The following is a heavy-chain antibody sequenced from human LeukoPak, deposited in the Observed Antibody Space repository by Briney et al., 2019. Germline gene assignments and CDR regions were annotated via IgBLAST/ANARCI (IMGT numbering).Heavy chain of an antibody. V-gene: IGHV3-74*01. CDR3: ARDAGSSGYYLSDAFDI. CDR1: GFTFSYYS. CDR2: INSDGSST. D-gene: IGHD3-22*01. J-gene: IGHJ3*02. Sequence: GGSLRLSCAASGFTFSYYSMNWVRQAPGKGLVWVSRINSDGSSTSYADSVKGRFTISRDNAKNTLYLQMNSLRAEDTAVYYCARDAGSSGYYLSDAFDIWGQGTMVTVSS.